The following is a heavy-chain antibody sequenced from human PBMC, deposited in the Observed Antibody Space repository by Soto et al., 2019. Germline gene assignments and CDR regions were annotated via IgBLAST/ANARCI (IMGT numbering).Heavy chain of an antibody. CDR3: ACGNCSSNSCYDETSYYYYYGMDV. CDR1: GYTFSSYA. Sequence: DSVKGSCRASGYTFSSYAMHWVRRAPGERREGMGGINAGNGNTKYSQKFQGRVTINRDTSAITAYMELSSLRSDDPAVYYCACGNCSSNSCYDETSYYYYYGMDVWGPGTKVTSP. V-gene: IGHV1-3*01. J-gene: IGHJ6*02. D-gene: IGHD2-2*01. CDR2: INAGNGNT.